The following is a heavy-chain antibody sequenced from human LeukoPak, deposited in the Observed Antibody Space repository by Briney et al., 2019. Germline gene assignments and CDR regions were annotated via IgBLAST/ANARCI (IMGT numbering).Heavy chain of an antibody. V-gene: IGHV1-46*01. D-gene: IGHD3-10*01. CDR3: ARVAPFGELLYPNVPWFDP. CDR1: GYTFTSYY. Sequence: ASVKVSCKASGYTFTSYYMHWVRQAPGQGLEWMGIINPSGGSTSYAQKFQGRVTMTRDTSTSTVYMELSSLRSDDTAVYYCARVAPFGELLYPNVPWFDPWGQGTLVTVSS. CDR2: INPSGGST. J-gene: IGHJ5*02.